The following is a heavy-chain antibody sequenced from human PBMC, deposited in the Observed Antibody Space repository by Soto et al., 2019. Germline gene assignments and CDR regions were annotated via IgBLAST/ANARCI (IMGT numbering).Heavy chain of an antibody. J-gene: IGHJ4*02. CDR2: INTDGSIT. CDR1: GLIFSNYK. V-gene: IGHV3-74*01. CDR3: ARDTDGLHY. Sequence: PWGSLRLSCAASGLIFSNYKMHWVRQAPGKGLVWVSRINTDGSITDYADSVKGRFTVSRDNPKNTLYLQMNSLRAEDTAVYYCARDTDGLHYWGQGTLVTVSS.